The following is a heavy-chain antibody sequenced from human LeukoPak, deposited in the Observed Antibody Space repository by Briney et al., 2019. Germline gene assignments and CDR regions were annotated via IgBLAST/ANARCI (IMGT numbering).Heavy chain of an antibody. Sequence: GGSLRLSCAASGITVSTNYMSWVRQAPGKGLEWVSIAFSDGRTFYADTVKGRFTISRDSPKNTVFLQMNSLGAEDTAVYYCARGDFDYWGQGTLVTVSS. CDR2: AFSDGRT. V-gene: IGHV3-53*01. J-gene: IGHJ4*02. CDR1: GITVSTNY. CDR3: ARGDFDY.